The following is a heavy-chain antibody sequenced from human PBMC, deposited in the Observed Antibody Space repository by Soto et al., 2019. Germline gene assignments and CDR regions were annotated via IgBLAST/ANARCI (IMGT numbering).Heavy chain of an antibody. CDR2: ISAYNGNT. V-gene: IGHV1-18*01. D-gene: IGHD3-16*01. Sequence: QVQLVQSGAEVKKPGASVKVSCKTAGYTFTNFGLSWVRQAPGQGLEWMGWISAYNGNTNYAQNFQGRVTMTTDTSTSTAYMELRSLRSEDTAVYYWARGGTPIDYWGQGTLVTVSS. CDR1: GYTFTNFG. J-gene: IGHJ4*02. CDR3: ARGGTPIDY.